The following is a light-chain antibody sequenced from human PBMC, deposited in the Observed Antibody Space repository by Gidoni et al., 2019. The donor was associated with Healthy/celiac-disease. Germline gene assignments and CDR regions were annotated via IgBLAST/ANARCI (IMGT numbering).Light chain of an antibody. CDR2: AAS. CDR1: QGISSY. V-gene: IGKV1-9*01. CDR3: QQLNSYHT. J-gene: IGKJ2*01. Sequence: DIQLTQSPSFLSASVGDRVTITCRASQGISSYLAWYQQKPGKAPKLLIYAASTLQSGVPSRFSGSGSGTDFTLTISSLQPEDFATYYCQQLNSYHTFXQXTKLEIK.